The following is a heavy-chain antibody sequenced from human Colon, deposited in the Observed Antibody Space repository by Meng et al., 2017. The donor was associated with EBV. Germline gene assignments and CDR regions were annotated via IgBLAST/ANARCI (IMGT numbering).Heavy chain of an antibody. V-gene: IGHV1-69*10. CDR1: GGTFSSYA. CDR3: ARERPGGMATTPYFDY. J-gene: IGHJ4*02. CDR2: IIPILGIA. D-gene: IGHD5-24*01. Sequence: VPLVASGADVKEPGSSVKVSCKASGGTFSSYAISWVRQAPGQGLEWMGGIIPILGIANYAQKFQGRVTITADKSTSTAYMELSSLRSEDTAVYYCARERPGGMATTPYFDYWGQGTLVTVSS.